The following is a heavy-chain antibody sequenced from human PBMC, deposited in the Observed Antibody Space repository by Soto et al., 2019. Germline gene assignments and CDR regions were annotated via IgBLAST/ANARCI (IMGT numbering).Heavy chain of an antibody. D-gene: IGHD2-21*02. J-gene: IGHJ4*02. Sequence: SVKVCCEASGFTFFTSAIQWVRQARGQRLEWMGWIVVGSGNTNYAQKFQERVTITRDMSTNTAYMELTSLRSEDTAVYYCAADPYCGGDCYFDYWGQGTMVTSPQ. V-gene: IGHV1-58*02. CDR3: AADPYCGGDCYFDY. CDR2: IVVGSGNT. CDR1: GFTFFTSA.